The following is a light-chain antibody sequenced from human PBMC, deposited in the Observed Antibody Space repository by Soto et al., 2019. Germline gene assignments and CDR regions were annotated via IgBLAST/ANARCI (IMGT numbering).Light chain of an antibody. V-gene: IGLV2-11*01. J-gene: IGLJ3*02. CDR1: SSDVGGYNY. CDR3: CSSAGTYTAV. CDR2: DVS. Sequence: QSALTQPRSVSGSPGRSVTISCTGTSSDVGGYNYVSWYQQHPGKAPKLMIYDVSKRPSGVPDRFSGSKSGNTASLTISGLQAEDEADYYCCSSAGTYTAVFGGGTKVTVL.